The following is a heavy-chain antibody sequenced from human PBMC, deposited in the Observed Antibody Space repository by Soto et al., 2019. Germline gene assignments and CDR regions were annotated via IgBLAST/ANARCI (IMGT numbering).Heavy chain of an antibody. CDR2: IRSKANSYAT. CDR1: GFTFSGSA. CDR3: TVNYFGSGSFSY. V-gene: IGHV3-73*02. D-gene: IGHD3-10*01. J-gene: IGHJ4*02. Sequence: EVQLVESGGGLVQPGGSLKLSCAASGFTFSGSAMHWVRQASGKGLEWVGRIRSKANSYATAYAAPVKGRFTISRDDSKNTAYLQMNSLRTDVTAVYYCTVNYFGSGSFSYWGQGTLDTVSS.